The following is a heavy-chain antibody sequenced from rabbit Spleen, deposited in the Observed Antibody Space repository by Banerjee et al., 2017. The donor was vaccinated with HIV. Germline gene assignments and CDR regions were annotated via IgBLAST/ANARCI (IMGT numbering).Heavy chain of an antibody. J-gene: IGHJ6*01. Sequence: QEQLVESGGGLVQPGASLTLTCTASGFSFTSTYDMCWVRQAPGKGLEWIACIYTGNGKTYSATWAKGRFTISKTSSTTVTLQLTSLTVADTATYFCARDTGSSFSTYGMDLWGPGTLVTVS. V-gene: IGHV1S45*01. CDR1: GFSFTSTYD. D-gene: IGHD8-1*01. CDR3: ARDTGSSFSTYGMDL. CDR2: IYTGNGKT.